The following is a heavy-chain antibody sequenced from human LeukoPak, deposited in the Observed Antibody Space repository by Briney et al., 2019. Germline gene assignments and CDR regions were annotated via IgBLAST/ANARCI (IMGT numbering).Heavy chain of an antibody. J-gene: IGHJ4*02. Sequence: PGGSLRLSCAASGFTFSNAWMSWVRQAPGKGLEWVGRIKSKTDGGTTDYAAPVKGRFTISRDDSKNTLYLQMNSLKTEDTAVYYCARDHPWSAGATPFDYWGQGTLVTVSS. V-gene: IGHV3-15*01. D-gene: IGHD1-26*01. CDR2: IKSKTDGGTT. CDR3: ARDHPWSAGATPFDY. CDR1: GFTFSNAW.